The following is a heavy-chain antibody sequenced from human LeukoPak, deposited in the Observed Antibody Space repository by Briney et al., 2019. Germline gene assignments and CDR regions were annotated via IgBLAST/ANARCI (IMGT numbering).Heavy chain of an antibody. D-gene: IGHD3-22*01. Sequence: GASVKVSCKASGYTFTSYDINWVRQATGQGLEWMGWMNPNSGNTGHAQKFQGRVTMTRNTSISTAYMELSSLRSEDTAVYYCARGPALGDSSGYYLYYFDYWGQGTLVTVSS. CDR2: MNPNSGNT. CDR3: ARGPALGDSSGYYLYYFDY. V-gene: IGHV1-8*01. CDR1: GYTFTSYD. J-gene: IGHJ4*02.